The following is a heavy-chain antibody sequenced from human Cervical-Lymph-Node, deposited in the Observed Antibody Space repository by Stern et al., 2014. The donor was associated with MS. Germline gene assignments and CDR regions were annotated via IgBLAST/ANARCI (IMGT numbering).Heavy chain of an antibody. CDR1: GYTFTGYY. CDR2: INPNSGGT. CDR3: ARDGYYDYVWGSSSYIDY. J-gene: IGHJ4*02. D-gene: IGHD3-16*01. Sequence: VQLVESGAEVKKPGASVKVSCKASGYTFTGYYMHWVRQAPGQGLEWMGWINPNSGGTNYAQKFQGRVTMTRDTSISTAYMELSRLRSDDTAVYYCARDGYYDYVWGSSSYIDYWGQGTLVTVSS. V-gene: IGHV1-2*02.